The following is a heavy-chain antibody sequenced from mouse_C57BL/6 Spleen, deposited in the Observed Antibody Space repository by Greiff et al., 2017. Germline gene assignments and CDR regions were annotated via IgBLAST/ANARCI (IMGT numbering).Heavy chain of an antibody. V-gene: IGHV1-72*01. Sequence: QVQLQQPGAELVKPGASVKLSCKASGYTFTSYWMHWVKQRPGRGLEWIGRIDPNSGGTKYNEKFKSKATLTVDKPSSTAYMQLSSLTSEDSEVDYWARAQANWDVYFDVWGTGTTVTVSS. D-gene: IGHD4-1*01. CDR3: ARAQANWDVYFDV. CDR2: IDPNSGGT. J-gene: IGHJ1*03. CDR1: GYTFTSYW.